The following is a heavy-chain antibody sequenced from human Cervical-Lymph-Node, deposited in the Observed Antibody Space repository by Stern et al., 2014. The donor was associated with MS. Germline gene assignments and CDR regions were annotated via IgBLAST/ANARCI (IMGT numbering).Heavy chain of an antibody. CDR1: GYTINANW. J-gene: IGHJ4*02. V-gene: IGHV5-51*01. CDR2: IYPGDSDT. D-gene: IGHD4-17*01. CDR3: ARDYGDYAFDY. Sequence: QLVQSGAEVKKPGESLKISCKGSGYTINANWNAWVRQMPGKGLEWMVIIYPGDSDTRYSPSFQGQVTISADKSISTAYLQWSSLKASDTAMYYCARDYGDYAFDYWGQGTLVTVSS.